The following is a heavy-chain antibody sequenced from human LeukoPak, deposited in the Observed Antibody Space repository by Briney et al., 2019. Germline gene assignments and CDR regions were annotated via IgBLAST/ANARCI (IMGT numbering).Heavy chain of an antibody. Sequence: PGGSLRLSCAASRFTFSSYAMSWVRQAPGKGLEWVSAISGSGGSTYYADSVKGRFTISRDNSKNTLYLQMNSLRAEDTAVYYCAKVGSSYCSGGTCYLDYWGQGTLVTVSS. D-gene: IGHD2-15*01. CDR3: AKVGSSYCSGGTCYLDY. V-gene: IGHV3-23*01. CDR1: RFTFSSYA. J-gene: IGHJ4*02. CDR2: ISGSGGST.